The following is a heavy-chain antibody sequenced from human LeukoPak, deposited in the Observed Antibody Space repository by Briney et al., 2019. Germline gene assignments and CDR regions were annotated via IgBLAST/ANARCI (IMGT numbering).Heavy chain of an antibody. CDR2: IYYSGST. V-gene: IGHV4-39*02. CDR3: ARESNNYYYYYMDV. J-gene: IGHJ6*03. CDR1: GGSISSSSYY. Sequence: PSETLSLTCTVSGGSISSSSYYWGWIRQPPGKGLEWIGSIYYSGSTYYNPSLKSRVTISVDTSKNQFSLKLSSVTAADTAVYYCARESNNYYYYYMDVWGKGTTVTVSS.